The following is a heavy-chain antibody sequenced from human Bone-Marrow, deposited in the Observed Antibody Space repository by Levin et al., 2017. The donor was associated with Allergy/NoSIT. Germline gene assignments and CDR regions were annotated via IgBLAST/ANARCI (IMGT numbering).Heavy chain of an antibody. CDR2: INADNGNT. V-gene: IGHV1-3*01. CDR3: AREPDYGDYQTSSLGPYFNDY. Sequence: ASVKVSCKASGYTFTRYPMHWVRQAPGQRLEWMGWINADNGNTEYSQKFQGRVTITRDTSASTAYMALSSLTSEDTAVYYCAREPDYGDYQTSSLGPYFNDYWGQGTLVTVSS. J-gene: IGHJ4*02. CDR1: GYTFTRYP. D-gene: IGHD4-17*01.